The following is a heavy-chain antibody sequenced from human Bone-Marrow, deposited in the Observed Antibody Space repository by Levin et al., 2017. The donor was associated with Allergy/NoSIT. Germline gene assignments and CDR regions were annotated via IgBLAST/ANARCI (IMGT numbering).Heavy chain of an antibody. CDR3: ARELRYSYGKS. CDR2: ISSSSSYI. CDR1: GFTFSSYS. V-gene: IGHV3-21*01. J-gene: IGHJ4*02. Sequence: GESLKISCAASGFTFSSYSMNWVRQAPGKGLEWVSSISSSSSYIYYADSVKGRFTISRDNAKNSLYLQMNSLRAEDTAVYYCARELRYSYGKSWGQGTLVTVSS. D-gene: IGHD5-18*01.